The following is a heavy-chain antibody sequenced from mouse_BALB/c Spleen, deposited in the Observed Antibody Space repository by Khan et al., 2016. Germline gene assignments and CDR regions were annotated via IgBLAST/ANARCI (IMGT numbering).Heavy chain of an antibody. CDR1: GFTFSGFW. J-gene: IGHJ1*01. CDR3: MRYGNYWYFDV. Sequence: EVQLLETGGGLVQPGGSRGLSCEGSGFTFSGFWMSWVRQTPGKTLEWIGDINSDGSAINYAPSSKDRFIIFRDNDKSTLYLQMSNVRAEDTATYFCMRYGNYWYFDVWGAGTTVTVSS. D-gene: IGHD2-1*01. V-gene: IGHV11-2*02. CDR2: INSDGSAI.